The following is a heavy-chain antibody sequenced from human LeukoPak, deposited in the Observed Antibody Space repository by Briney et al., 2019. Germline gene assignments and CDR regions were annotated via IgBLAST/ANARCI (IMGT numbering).Heavy chain of an antibody. CDR2: MNPNSGNT. CDR1: GYTFTSYD. D-gene: IGHD2-2*01. CDR3: ARGWVPAAMRTGRTKYYFDY. Sequence: APVKVSCKASGYTFTSYDINWVRQATGQGLEWMGWMNPNSGNTGYAQKFQGRVTMTRNTSISTAYMELSSLRSEDTAVCYCARGWVPAAMRTGRTKYYFDYWGQGTLVTVSS. V-gene: IGHV1-8*01. J-gene: IGHJ4*02.